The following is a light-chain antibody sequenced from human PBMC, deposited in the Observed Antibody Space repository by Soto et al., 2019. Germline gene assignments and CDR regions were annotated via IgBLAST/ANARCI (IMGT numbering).Light chain of an antibody. CDR1: QSLVDSDENTY. CDR2: KVS. Sequence: DVVLTQSPLSLPVTLGQPASISCRSSQSLVDSDENTYLNWFQQRPGQSPRRLIYKVSNRDSGVPDRFSGSGSGTDFTLKISRVEAEDVGVYYCMQGTYWPPWTFGQGTKVEIK. J-gene: IGKJ1*01. CDR3: MQGTYWPPWT. V-gene: IGKV2-30*01.